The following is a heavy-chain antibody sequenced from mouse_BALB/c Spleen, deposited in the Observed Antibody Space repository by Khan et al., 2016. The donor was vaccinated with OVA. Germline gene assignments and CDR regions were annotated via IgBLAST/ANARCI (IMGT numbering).Heavy chain of an antibody. CDR3: GRGGHYGAWFTY. Sequence: VQLQESGAELAKPGASVKISCKASCYSFTTYWMHWVKQRPGQGLEWIGYINPSTGYTDYNQKFKDKATLTADKSSSTAYMELSSLTSDDSAVYYCGRGGHYGAWFTYWGQGTLVTVSA. CDR1: CYSFTTYW. CDR2: INPSTGYT. V-gene: IGHV1-7*01. J-gene: IGHJ3*01. D-gene: IGHD2-1*01.